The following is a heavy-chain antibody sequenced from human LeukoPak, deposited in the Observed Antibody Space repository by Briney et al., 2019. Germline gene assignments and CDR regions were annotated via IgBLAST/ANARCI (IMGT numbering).Heavy chain of an antibody. J-gene: IGHJ4*02. CDR2: IRQDGSQK. D-gene: IGHD4-17*01. CDR3: AKDMGYYGDYVRFDY. CDR1: GFTFSNFW. Sequence: GGSLRLSCAASGFTFSNFWMSWVRQAPGKGLEWVATIRQDGSQKYYVDSVKGRFTISRDNAKNSLYLQMNSLRAEDTALYYCAKDMGYYGDYVRFDYWGQGTLVTVSS. V-gene: IGHV3-7*03.